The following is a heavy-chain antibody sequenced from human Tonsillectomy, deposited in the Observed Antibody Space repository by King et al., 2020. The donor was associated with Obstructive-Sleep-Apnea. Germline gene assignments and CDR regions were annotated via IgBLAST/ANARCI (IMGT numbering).Heavy chain of an antibody. CDR2: INNSGST. J-gene: IGHJ5*02. D-gene: IGHD6-13*01. V-gene: IGHV4-34*01. Sequence: VQLQQWGAGLLKPSETLSLTCAVFGGSFSDYYWSMIRHPPGKGLEWIGEINNSGSTNYNPSLNSRVTISVDTSKNQFSLKLNSVTAADTAVYYCARGSGAAAVNWFDPWGQGTLVTVSS. CDR1: GGSFSDYY. CDR3: ARGSGAAAVNWFDP.